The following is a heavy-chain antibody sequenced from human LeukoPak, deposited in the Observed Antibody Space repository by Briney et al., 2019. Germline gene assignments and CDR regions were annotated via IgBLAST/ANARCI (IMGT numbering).Heavy chain of an antibody. CDR3: ARHSGVTNWFDP. CDR2: IYCGDSDT. D-gene: IGHD2-8*01. CDR1: GYSFTTYW. Sequence: GESLKISCKGSGYSFTTYWIAWVRQLPGKGLEWMGIIYCGDSDTRYSPSFQGQVTISADKSISTAYLQWSSLKASDTAMYYCARHSGVTNWFDPWGQGTLVTVSS. J-gene: IGHJ5*02. V-gene: IGHV5-51*01.